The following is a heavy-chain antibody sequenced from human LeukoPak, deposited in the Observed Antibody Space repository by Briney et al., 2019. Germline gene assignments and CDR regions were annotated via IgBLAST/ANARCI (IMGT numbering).Heavy chain of an antibody. CDR1: GYSFISYW. Sequence: GEPLKISCKASGYSFISYWINWARHMPGKGREWLGRIDPGESYTNYSPSFQGHVTISADKSISTAYLQWSSLKATDTAMHYLARGYGGDSDYSGEGTLVTLSS. D-gene: IGHD4-23*01. J-gene: IGHJ4*02. CDR2: IDPGESYT. V-gene: IGHV5-10-1*01. CDR3: ARGYGGDSDY.